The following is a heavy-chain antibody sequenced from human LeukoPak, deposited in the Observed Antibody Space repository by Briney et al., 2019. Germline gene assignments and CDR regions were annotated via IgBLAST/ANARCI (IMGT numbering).Heavy chain of an antibody. CDR3: AKDLSDSSASNWFDP. CDR2: ISGSGGST. J-gene: IGHJ5*02. V-gene: IGHV3-23*01. D-gene: IGHD3-22*01. CDR1: GFTFSSYA. Sequence: GGSLRLSCAASGFTFSSYAMSWVRQAPGKGLERVSAISGSGGSTYYADSVKGRFTISRDNSNNTLYLQMNSLRAEDTAVYYCAKDLSDSSASNWFDPWGQGTLVTVSS.